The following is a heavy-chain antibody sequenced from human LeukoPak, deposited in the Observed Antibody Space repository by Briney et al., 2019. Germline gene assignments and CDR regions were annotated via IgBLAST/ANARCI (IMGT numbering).Heavy chain of an antibody. D-gene: IGHD4-23*01. CDR3: TRFEDYGGKRDVFDI. Sequence: ASAKVSCKASGYTFTAYYINWVRQAPGQGLEWMGWINPHSGGAVYAQGFEGRVTMTRDTSISTAYMELNNLRSDDTDFYYCTRFEDYGGKRDVFDIWGQGTLVTVSS. CDR1: GYTFTAYY. CDR2: INPHSGGA. V-gene: IGHV1-2*02. J-gene: IGHJ3*02.